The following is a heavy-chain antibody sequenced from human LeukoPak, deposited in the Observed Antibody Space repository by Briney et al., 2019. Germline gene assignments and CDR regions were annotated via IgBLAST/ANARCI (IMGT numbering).Heavy chain of an antibody. CDR2: ISSSGSFI. CDR1: AFTFSSYS. Sequence: GSLRLSCAASAFTFSSYSMNWVRQAPGKGLEGISSISSSGSFIYYADSVKGRFTISRDNAKNSLHLQMNSLRAEDTAVYYCARGSGVQVWSSLDYWGQGTLVTVSS. V-gene: IGHV3-21*01. J-gene: IGHJ4*02. D-gene: IGHD5-18*01. CDR3: ARGSGVQVWSSLDY.